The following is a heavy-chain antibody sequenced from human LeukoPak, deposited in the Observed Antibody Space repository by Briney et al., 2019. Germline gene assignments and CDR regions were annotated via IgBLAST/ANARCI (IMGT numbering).Heavy chain of an antibody. J-gene: IGHJ4*02. CDR3: AATYYDYVWGSYDPYLFDY. D-gene: IGHD3-16*01. CDR2: IYYSGST. V-gene: IGHV4-39*01. Sequence: PSETLSLTCTVSGGSISSSSYYWGWIRQPPGKGLEWIGSIYYSGSTYYNPSLKSRVTISVDTSKNQFSLKLSSVTAADTAVYYCAATYYDYVWGSYDPYLFDYWSQGTLVTVSS. CDR1: GGSISSSSYY.